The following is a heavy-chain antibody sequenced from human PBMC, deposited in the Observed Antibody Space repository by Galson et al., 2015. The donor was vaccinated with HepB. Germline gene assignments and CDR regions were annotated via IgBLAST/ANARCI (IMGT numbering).Heavy chain of an antibody. Sequence: CAVSGVSISSNNWWSWVRQSPGKELEWIGEIYHSGRINYNPSLKSRITISVDKSNNQFSLKLSSVTAADTAVYYCARGGVLVRDWGQGTLVTVSS. J-gene: IGHJ4*02. CDR3: ARGGVLVRD. V-gene: IGHV4-4*02. CDR1: GVSISSNNW. CDR2: IYHSGRI. D-gene: IGHD2-21*01.